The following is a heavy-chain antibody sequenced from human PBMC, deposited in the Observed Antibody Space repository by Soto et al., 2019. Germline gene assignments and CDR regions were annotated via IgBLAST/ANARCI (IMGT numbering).Heavy chain of an antibody. CDR2: IKQDGSEK. CDR3: AREPASVDY. CDR1: GFTFSNYW. Sequence: EVQLVESGGGLVQPGGSLRLSCAASGFTFSNYWMSWVRQAPGKGLEWVANIKQDGSEKYYVDSVKGRFTISRDNAKNSLYLQMNGLRAGDTAVYYCAREPASVDYWGQGTLVTVSS. V-gene: IGHV3-7*01. J-gene: IGHJ4*02.